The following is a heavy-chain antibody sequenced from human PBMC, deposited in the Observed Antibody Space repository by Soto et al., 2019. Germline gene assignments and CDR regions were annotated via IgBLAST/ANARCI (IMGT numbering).Heavy chain of an antibody. CDR2: INPSAGST. CDR1: GYTFTNYF. J-gene: IGHJ4*02. CDR3: ARGEVVASTLIPCHFDY. D-gene: IGHD2-15*01. V-gene: IGHV1-46*03. Sequence: QVQLVQSGAEVKKPGASVKVSCKASGYTFTNYFLHWVRQSPGQGLEWMGIINPSAGSTNFALKFQDRVTMTRDTSTSTVYMELSSLRSEDTAVYFCARGEVVASTLIPCHFDYWGQGTPVTVSS.